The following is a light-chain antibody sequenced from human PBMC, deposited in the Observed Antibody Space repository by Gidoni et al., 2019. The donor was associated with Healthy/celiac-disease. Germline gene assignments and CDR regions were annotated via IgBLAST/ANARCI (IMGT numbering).Light chain of an antibody. J-gene: IGKJ3*01. CDR2: DAS. CDR3: QQRSNWPPFT. CDR1: QSVSSY. V-gene: IGKV3-11*01. Sequence: EIVLTQSPATLSLSPGERATLSCRASQSVSSYLAWYQQKPGPAPRLLIYDASNRATGIPARFSGSGSGTDFTLTISSLEPEDFAVYYSQQRSNWPPFTFGPGTKVDIK.